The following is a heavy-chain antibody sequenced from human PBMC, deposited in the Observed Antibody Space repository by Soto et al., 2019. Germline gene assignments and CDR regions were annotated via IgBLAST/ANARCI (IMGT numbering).Heavy chain of an antibody. CDR2: ISSSSRYI. D-gene: IGHD6-13*01. J-gene: IGHJ5*02. CDR1: GFTFSSYS. CDR3: ARDSAQGSSSWYNWFDP. Sequence: EVQLVESGGGLVKPGGSLRLSCAASGFTFSSYSMNWVRQAPGKGLECVSSISSSSRYIYYADSVKGRFTISRDNAKNSLYLQMNSLRAEDTAVYYCARDSAQGSSSWYNWFDPWGQGTLVTVSS. V-gene: IGHV3-21*01.